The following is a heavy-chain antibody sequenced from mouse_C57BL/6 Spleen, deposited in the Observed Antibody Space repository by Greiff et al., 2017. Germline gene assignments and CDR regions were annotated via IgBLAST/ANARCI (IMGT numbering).Heavy chain of an antibody. Sequence: VQLVESGAELVRPGTSVKMSCKASGYTFTTYWIGWAKQRPGHGLEGIGDIYPGGGYTNYNEKFKGKATLTADKSSSTAYMQFSSLTSEDSAIYYCARRDLYYAMDYWGQGTSVTVSS. J-gene: IGHJ4*01. CDR2: IYPGGGYT. V-gene: IGHV1-63*01. D-gene: IGHD3-3*01. CDR1: GYTFTTYW. CDR3: ARRDLYYAMDY.